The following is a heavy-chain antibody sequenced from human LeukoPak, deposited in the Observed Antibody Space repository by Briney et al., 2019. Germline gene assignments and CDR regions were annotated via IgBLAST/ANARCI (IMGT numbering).Heavy chain of an antibody. CDR1: GGSFSGYY. V-gene: IGHV4-34*01. J-gene: IGHJ4*02. CDR2: INHSGST. D-gene: IGHD1-26*01. CDR3: ASSIVGATFDY. Sequence: SDTLSLTCAVYGGSFSGYYWSWIRQPPGKGLEWIGEINHSGSTNYNPSLKSRVTISVDTSKNQFSLKLSSVTAADTAVYYCASSIVGATFDYWGQGTLVTVSS.